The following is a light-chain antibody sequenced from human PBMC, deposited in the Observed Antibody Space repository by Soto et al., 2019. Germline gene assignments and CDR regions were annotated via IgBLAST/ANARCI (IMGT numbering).Light chain of an antibody. V-gene: IGKV1-39*01. CDR2: DES. CDR1: QDIDIY. CDR3: QKSYRTPYT. Sequence: TQMTQSPSSLSSSVGDRVTITCLASQDIDIYLSWYQQKPGKVPKLLIYDESTLQSGVPSRFSGSGSGTDFTLTINNLQPDDFATYYCQKSYRTPYTFGQGTKV. J-gene: IGKJ2*01.